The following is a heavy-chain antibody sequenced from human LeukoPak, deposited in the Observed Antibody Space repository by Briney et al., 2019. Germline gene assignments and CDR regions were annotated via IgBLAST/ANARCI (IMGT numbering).Heavy chain of an antibody. V-gene: IGHV1-2*02. CDR1: GYTFTGYY. CDR3: ARGVVACPN. CDR2: VNPNSGGT. J-gene: IGHJ4*02. Sequence: ASMKVSCKTPGYTFTGYYIHWVRQAPGQGLEWMGWVNPNSGGTNYAQKFQGRVTMTRDTSVNTAYIEVSRLTSDDTAVYFCARGVVACPNWGQGTLVTVSS. D-gene: IGHD2-15*01.